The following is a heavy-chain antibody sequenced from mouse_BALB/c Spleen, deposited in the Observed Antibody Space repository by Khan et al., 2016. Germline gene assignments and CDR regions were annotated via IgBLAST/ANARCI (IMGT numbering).Heavy chain of an antibody. V-gene: IGHV4-1*02. CDR3: ARHYDSGGGFAY. J-gene: IGHJ3*01. D-gene: IGHD2-4*01. CDR1: GFDFSRYW. CDR2: INPDSSTI. Sequence: EVKLLESGGGLVQPGGSLKLSCAASGFDFSRYWMSWVRQAPGKGLEWIGEINPDSSTINYTPSLKDKFIISRDNAKNTLYVQMSKVRSEDTALYYCARHYDSGGGFAYWGHGTLVTVSA.